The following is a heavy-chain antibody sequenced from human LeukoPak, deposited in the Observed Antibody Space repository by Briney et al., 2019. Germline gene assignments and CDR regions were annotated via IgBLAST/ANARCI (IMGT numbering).Heavy chain of an antibody. CDR2: IYYSGST. J-gene: IGHJ4*02. CDR1: GGSISSYY. D-gene: IGHD3-10*01. CDR3: ARSGDFFDY. V-gene: IGHV4-59*05. Sequence: PSETLSLTCTVSGGSISSYYWSWIRQPPGKGLEWIGSIYYSGSTYYSPSLKSRVTISVDTSKNQFSLKLSSVTAADTAVYYCARSGDFFDYWGQGTLVTVSS.